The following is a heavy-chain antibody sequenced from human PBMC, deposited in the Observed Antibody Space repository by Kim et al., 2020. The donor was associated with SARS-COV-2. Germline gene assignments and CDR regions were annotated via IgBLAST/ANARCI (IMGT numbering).Heavy chain of an antibody. CDR3: ASSAHGPTTAWFDP. V-gene: IGHV4-59*01. D-gene: IGHD1-1*01. Sequence: PSLKSRVTISVDASKNQFSLKLSSVTAADTAVYYCASSAHGPTTAWFDPWGQGTLVTVSS. J-gene: IGHJ5*02.